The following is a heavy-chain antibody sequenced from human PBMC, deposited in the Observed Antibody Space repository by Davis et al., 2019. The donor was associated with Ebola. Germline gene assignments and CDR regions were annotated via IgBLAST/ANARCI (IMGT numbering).Heavy chain of an antibody. CDR2: IYHSGST. Sequence: PSETLSLTCAVSGGSISSGGYSWSWIRQPPGKGLEWIGYIYHSGSTYYNPSLKSRVTISVDRSKNQFSLKLSSVTAADTAVYYCARVTAPGGELDYWGQGTLVTVSS. CDR1: GGSISSGGYS. CDR3: ARVTAPGGELDY. V-gene: IGHV4-30-2*01. D-gene: IGHD2-8*02. J-gene: IGHJ4*02.